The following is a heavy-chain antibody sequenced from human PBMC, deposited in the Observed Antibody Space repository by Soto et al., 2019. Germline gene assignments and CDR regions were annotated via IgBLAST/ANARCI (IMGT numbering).Heavy chain of an antibody. D-gene: IGHD3-10*01. Sequence: QVQLVQSGAEVKKPGASVKVSCKASGYTFTSYGISWVRQAPGQGLEWMGWISAYNGNTNYAQKLQGRVTMTTDTSTRTAYMELRSLRSDDTAVYYCARVWTGMGLGERPFDIWGQGTMVTVSS. J-gene: IGHJ3*02. V-gene: IGHV1-18*01. CDR3: ARVWTGMGLGERPFDI. CDR2: ISAYNGNT. CDR1: GYTFTSYG.